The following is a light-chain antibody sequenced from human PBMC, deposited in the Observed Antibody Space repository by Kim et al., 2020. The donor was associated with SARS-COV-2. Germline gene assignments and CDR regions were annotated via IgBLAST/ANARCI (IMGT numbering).Light chain of an antibody. J-gene: IGKJ4*01. Sequence: VSPVERAPPPRRAHSSVSPPLSWYPQKPGPAPRLLIYGMSPRAPGIPPRFSGSGSGTEFTLTISGLQPEDSATFYCQQHKNWPLTFGGGTKVDIK. CDR3: QQHKNWPLT. V-gene: IGKV3-15*01. CDR2: GMS. CDR1: SSVSPP.